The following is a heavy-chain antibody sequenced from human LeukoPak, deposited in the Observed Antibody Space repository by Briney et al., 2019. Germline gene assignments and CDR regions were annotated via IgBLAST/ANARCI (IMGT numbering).Heavy chain of an antibody. CDR1: GFTFDDYA. V-gene: IGHV3-9*01. CDR2: ISWNSGDI. Sequence: PGGSLRLSCAASGFTFDDYAMHWVRQAPGKGLEWVSGISWNSGDIGYADSVKGRFTISRDNAKNSLYLQMNSLRAEDTALYYCAKDLSALLPGAHNYMGVWGKGTTVTISS. D-gene: IGHD3-3*02. CDR3: AKDLSALLPGAHNYMGV. J-gene: IGHJ6*03.